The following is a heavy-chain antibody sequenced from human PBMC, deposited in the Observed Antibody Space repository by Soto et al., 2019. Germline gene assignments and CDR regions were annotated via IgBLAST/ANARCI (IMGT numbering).Heavy chain of an antibody. V-gene: IGHV6-1*01. CDR3: AREIAARPTYYYYMDV. D-gene: IGHD6-6*01. Sequence: SPTLSLTCAISGDSVSSNSAAWNWIRQSPSRGLEWLGRTYYRSKWYNDYAVSVKSRITINPDTSKNQFSLQLNSVTPEDTAVYYCAREIAARPTYYYYMDVWGKGTTVTVSS. CDR1: GDSVSSNSAA. J-gene: IGHJ6*03. CDR2: TYYRSKWYN.